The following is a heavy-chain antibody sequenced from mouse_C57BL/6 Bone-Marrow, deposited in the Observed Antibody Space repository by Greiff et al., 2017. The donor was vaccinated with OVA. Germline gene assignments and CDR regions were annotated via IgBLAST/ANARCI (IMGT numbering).Heavy chain of an antibody. J-gene: IGHJ2*01. V-gene: IGHV1-26*01. Sequence: EVQLQQSGPELVKPGASVKISCKASGYTFTDYYMNWVKQSHGKSLEWIGDINPNNGGTSYNQKFKGKATLTVDKSSSTAYMELRSLTSEDSAVYYCAKDHKRPYSNLDYWGQGTTLTVSS. CDR3: AKDHKRPYSNLDY. D-gene: IGHD2-5*01. CDR2: INPNNGGT. CDR1: GYTFTDYY.